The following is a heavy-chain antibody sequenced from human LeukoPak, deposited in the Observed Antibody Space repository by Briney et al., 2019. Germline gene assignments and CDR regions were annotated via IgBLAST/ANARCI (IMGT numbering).Heavy chain of an antibody. Sequence: AGGSLRLSCAASGFTFSSYCMHWVRQAPGKGLEWVSCISSSSSTIYYADSVKGRFTISRDNAKNSLYLQMNSLRDEDTAVYYCARDHRAGYYMFDYWGQGTLVTVSS. J-gene: IGHJ4*02. CDR2: ISSSSSTI. D-gene: IGHD3-9*01. V-gene: IGHV3-48*02. CDR1: GFTFSSYC. CDR3: ARDHRAGYYMFDY.